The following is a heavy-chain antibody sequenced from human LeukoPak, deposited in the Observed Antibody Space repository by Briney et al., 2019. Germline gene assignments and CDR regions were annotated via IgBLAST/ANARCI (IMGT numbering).Heavy chain of an antibody. CDR2: IYYSGSI. CDR1: GGSISSSSYY. V-gene: IGHV4-39*01. Sequence: PSETLSLTCTVSGGSISSSSYYWGWIRQPPGKGLEWIGSIYYSGSIYYNPSLKSRVTISVDTSKNQFSLKLSSVTAADTAVYYCARHRGDYYGSGSYAYYFDYWGQGTLVTVSS. CDR3: ARHRGDYYGSGSYAYYFDY. J-gene: IGHJ4*02. D-gene: IGHD3-10*01.